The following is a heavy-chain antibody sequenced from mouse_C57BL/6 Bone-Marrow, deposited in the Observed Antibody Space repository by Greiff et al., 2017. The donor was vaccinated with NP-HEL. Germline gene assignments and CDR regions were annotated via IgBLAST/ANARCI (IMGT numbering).Heavy chain of an antibody. Sequence: VQGVESGAELVRPGASVKLSCKASGYTFTDYYINWVKQRPGQGLEWIARIYPGSGNTYYNEKFKGKATLTAEKSSSTAYMQLSSLTSEDSAVYFCAADYYGSSSGFAYWGQGTLVTVSA. D-gene: IGHD1-1*01. J-gene: IGHJ3*01. V-gene: IGHV1-76*01. CDR3: AADYYGSSSGFAY. CDR1: GYTFTDYY. CDR2: IYPGSGNT.